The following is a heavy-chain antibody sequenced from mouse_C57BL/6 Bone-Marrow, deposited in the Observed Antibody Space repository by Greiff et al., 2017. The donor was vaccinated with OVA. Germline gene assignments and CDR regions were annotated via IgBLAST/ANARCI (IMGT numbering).Heavy chain of an antibody. D-gene: IGHD4-1*01. CDR1: GFTFSDYG. Sequence: EVKLVESGGGLVQPGGSLKLSCAASGFTFSDYGMAWVRQAPGKGPEWVAYISNLAYSIYYADTVTGRFTISRENAKNTLYLEMSSLRSEDTAMYYCARLGRFAYWGQGTLVTVSA. J-gene: IGHJ3*01. CDR3: ARLGRFAY. V-gene: IGHV5-15*04. CDR2: ISNLAYSI.